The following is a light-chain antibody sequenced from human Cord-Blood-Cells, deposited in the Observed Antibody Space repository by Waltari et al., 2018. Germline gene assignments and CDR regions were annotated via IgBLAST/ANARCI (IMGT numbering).Light chain of an antibody. Sequence: DIVMTQSPDSLAVSLGERATINCKSSQSVLYSSNNKNYLAWYQQKPGQPPKLLIYWASTRESGVPDRFSGSGSETDFTLTISSLQAEDVAVYYCQKYYSTPAYTVGQGTKLGIK. CDR2: WAS. J-gene: IGKJ2*01. CDR1: QSVLYSSNNKNY. V-gene: IGKV4-1*01. CDR3: QKYYSTPAYT.